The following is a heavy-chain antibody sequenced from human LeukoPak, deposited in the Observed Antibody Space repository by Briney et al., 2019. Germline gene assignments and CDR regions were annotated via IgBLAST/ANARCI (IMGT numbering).Heavy chain of an antibody. J-gene: IGHJ4*02. CDR1: GGSFSGYY. D-gene: IGHD6-6*01. CDR2: INHSGST. V-gene: IGHV4-34*01. Sequence: SETLSLTCAVYGGSFSGYYWSWIRQPPGKGLEWIGEINHSGSTNYNPSLKSRVTISVDTSKNQFSLKLSSVTAADTAVYYCARGPADGSPFPFDYWGQGTLVTVSS. CDR3: ARGPADGSPFPFDY.